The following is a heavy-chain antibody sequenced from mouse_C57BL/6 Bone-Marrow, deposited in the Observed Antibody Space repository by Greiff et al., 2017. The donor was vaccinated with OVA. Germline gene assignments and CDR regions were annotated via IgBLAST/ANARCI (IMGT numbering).Heavy chain of an antibody. CDR2: IDPSDSET. J-gene: IGHJ2*01. CDR1: GYTFTSYW. Sequence: QVQLQQPGAELVRPGSSVKLSCKASGYTFTSYWMHWVKQRPIQGLEWIGNIDPSDSETHYNQKFKDKATLTADKSSSTAYMQLSSLTSEDSAVYYCAREAYYYGRSPYYWGQGTTLTVSS. CDR3: AREAYYYGRSPYY. D-gene: IGHD1-1*01. V-gene: IGHV1-52*01.